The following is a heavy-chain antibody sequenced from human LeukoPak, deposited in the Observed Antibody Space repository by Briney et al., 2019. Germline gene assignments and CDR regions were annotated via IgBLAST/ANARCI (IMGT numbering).Heavy chain of an antibody. CDR2: ISGSGGST. CDR1: VFPLNLWP. J-gene: IGHJ4*02. V-gene: IGHV3-23*01. D-gene: IGHD6-13*01. CDR3: AKLPSSSWYY. Sequence: GGSLSLPCAASVFPLNLWPMSWVRRSPRRAVEWVSAISGSGGSTYCADSVKGRFTISRDNSKNTLYLQMNSLRAEDTAVYYCAKLPSSSWYYWGQGTLVTVSS.